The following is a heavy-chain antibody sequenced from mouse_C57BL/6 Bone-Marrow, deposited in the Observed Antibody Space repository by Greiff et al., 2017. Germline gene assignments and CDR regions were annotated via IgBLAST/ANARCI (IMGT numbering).Heavy chain of an antibody. CDR3: ARYYGSSYDDY. V-gene: IGHV1-82*01. J-gene: IGHJ2*01. CDR1: GYAFSSSW. CDR2: IYPGDGDT. D-gene: IGHD1-1*01. Sequence: VQLQQSGPELVKPGASVKISCKASGYAFSSSWMNWVKQRPGKGLEWIGRIYPGDGDTNYNGQFKGKATLTADKSSSTAYMQLSSLTSEDSAVYFCARYYGSSYDDYWGQGTTLTVSS.